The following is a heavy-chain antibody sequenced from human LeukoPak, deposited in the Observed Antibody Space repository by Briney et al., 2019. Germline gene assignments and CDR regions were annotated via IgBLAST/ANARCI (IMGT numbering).Heavy chain of an antibody. CDR3: ASVCGSYSDY. J-gene: IGHJ4*02. CDR1: GGSFSGYY. D-gene: IGHD3-16*01. Sequence: SETLSLTCAVYGGSFSGYYWSWIRQPPGKGLEWIGEINHSGSTNYNPSLKSRVTIPVDTSKNQFSLKLSSVTAADTAVYYCASVCGSYSDYWGQGTLVTVSS. V-gene: IGHV4-34*01. CDR2: INHSGST.